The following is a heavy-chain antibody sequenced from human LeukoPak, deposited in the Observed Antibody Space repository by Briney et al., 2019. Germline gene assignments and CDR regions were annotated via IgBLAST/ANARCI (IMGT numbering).Heavy chain of an antibody. CDR1: GGSISSYY. CDR2: IHYSGST. CDR3: ARGVSITGTTWDVVDY. V-gene: IGHV4-59*08. J-gene: IGHJ4*02. Sequence: SETLSLTCTVSGGSISSYYWSWIRQPPGKGLEWIGYIHYSGSTNYNPSLKSRVTISVDTSKNQFSLKLSSVTAADTAVYYCARGVSITGTTWDVVDYWGQGTLVTVSS. D-gene: IGHD1-20*01.